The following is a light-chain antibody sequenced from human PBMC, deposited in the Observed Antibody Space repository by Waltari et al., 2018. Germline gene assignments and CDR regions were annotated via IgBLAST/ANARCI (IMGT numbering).Light chain of an antibody. CDR1: QSFGSS. CDR2: DTS. CDR3: QQGNNWQWT. J-gene: IGKJ1*01. V-gene: IGKV3D-11*02. Sequence: EIVLTQSPATLSLSPGDRTTLSCRASQSFGSSLTWYQQRPGQAPRLLIYDTSNRATDIPARFSGSGSGTDFTLTISSLEPEDFGDYYCQQGNNWQWTFGQGTKVEI.